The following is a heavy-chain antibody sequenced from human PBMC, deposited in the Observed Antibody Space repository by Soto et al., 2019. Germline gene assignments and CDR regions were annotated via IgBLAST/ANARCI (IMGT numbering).Heavy chain of an antibody. Sequence: GKRLEWMGWINAGNGNTKYSQKFQGRVTITRDTSASTAYMELSSLRSEDTAVYYCAREGEPDRAYCFFFFQAEDGIRDL. J-gene: IGHJ2*01. CDR3: AREGEPDRAYCFFFFQAEDGIRDL. CDR2: INAGNGNT. V-gene: IGHV1-3*01. D-gene: IGHD2-21*01.